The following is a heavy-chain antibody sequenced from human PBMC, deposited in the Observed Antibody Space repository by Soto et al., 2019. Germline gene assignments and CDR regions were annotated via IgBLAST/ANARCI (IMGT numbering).Heavy chain of an antibody. J-gene: IGHJ5*02. D-gene: IGHD6-19*01. Sequence: SVKVSGKASGVTFSSDAISWVRPAPGQGRECTGGIIPIFGTANSAQKVQGRVTITADESTSTAYMELSRLRSEDTAVYYCARDRRIAVAGTTAGWFDPWGQGTLVTVSS. CDR3: ARDRRIAVAGTTAGWFDP. V-gene: IGHV1-69*13. CDR2: IIPIFGTA. CDR1: GVTFSSDA.